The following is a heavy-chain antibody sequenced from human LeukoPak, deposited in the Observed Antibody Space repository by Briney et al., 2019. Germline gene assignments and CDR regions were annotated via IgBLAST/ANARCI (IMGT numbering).Heavy chain of an antibody. Sequence: GGSLRLSCAASGFTFSSYGMHWVRQAPGKGLEWVAFIRYDGGNKYYADSVKGRFTISRDNSKNTLYLQMNSLRAEDTAVYYCAKEEEAVAALPVYGMDVWGQGTTVTVSS. D-gene: IGHD6-19*01. CDR3: AKEEEAVAALPVYGMDV. CDR1: GFTFSSYG. CDR2: IRYDGGNK. J-gene: IGHJ6*02. V-gene: IGHV3-30*02.